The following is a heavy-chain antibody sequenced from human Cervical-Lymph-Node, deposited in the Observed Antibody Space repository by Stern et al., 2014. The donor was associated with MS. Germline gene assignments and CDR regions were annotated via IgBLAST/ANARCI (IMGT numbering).Heavy chain of an antibody. V-gene: IGHV3-48*02. CDR1: GFTFSSYS. CDR2: ISSSRSIT. Sequence: EEQLVESGGGLVKPGGSLRLSCAASGFTFSSYSMNWVRQAPGKGLEWMSYISSSRSITYYADSVKGRFTISRDNAKKSLYLQMNSLRDEDTAVYYCARANYDFWSGNSSFQRYYYGMDVWGQGTTVTVSS. D-gene: IGHD3-3*01. CDR3: ARANYDFWSGNSSFQRYYYGMDV. J-gene: IGHJ6*02.